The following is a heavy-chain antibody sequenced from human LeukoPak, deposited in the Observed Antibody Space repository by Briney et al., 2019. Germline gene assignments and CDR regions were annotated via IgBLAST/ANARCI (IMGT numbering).Heavy chain of an antibody. CDR3: ARTGPYDFWSGYYSNYYYYGMDV. V-gene: IGHV1-69*04. J-gene: IGHJ6*02. D-gene: IGHD3-3*01. CDR1: GGTFSSYA. CDR2: IIPILGIA. Sequence: GSSVKVSCKASGGTFSSYAISWVRQAPGQGLEWMGRIIPILGIANYAQKFQGRVTITADKSTSTAYMELSSLRSEDTAVYYYARTGPYDFWSGYYSNYYYYGMDVWGQGTTVTVSS.